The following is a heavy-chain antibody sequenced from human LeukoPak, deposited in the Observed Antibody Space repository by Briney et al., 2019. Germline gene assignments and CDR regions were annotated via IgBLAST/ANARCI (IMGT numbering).Heavy chain of an antibody. CDR1: GYTFGAYY. CDR3: ATWGLHFDI. J-gene: IGHJ3*02. CDR2: IRPNSGGT. D-gene: IGHD3-16*01. V-gene: IGHV1-2*02. Sequence: GASVKVSCKASGYTFGAYYMYWVRQAPGQGLEWMGWIRPNSGGTNYTQKFQGRVTMTRDTSINIAYMELSRLTSDDTAVYFCATWGLHFDIWGQGTMVIVAS.